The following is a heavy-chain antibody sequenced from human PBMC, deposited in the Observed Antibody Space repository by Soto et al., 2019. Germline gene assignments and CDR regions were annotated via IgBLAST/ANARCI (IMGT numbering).Heavy chain of an antibody. Sequence: ASVKVSCKASGYTFTGYFMHWVRQAPGQGLEWMGWINPNSGATKYAQKFQGRVTLSRDTSISTAYMELSGLRSDDTAVYYCARGGGTILAPLPWGQGTLVTVSS. CDR3: ARGGGTILAPLP. V-gene: IGHV1-2*02. CDR2: INPNSGAT. CDR1: GYTFTGYF. J-gene: IGHJ5*02. D-gene: IGHD3-3*01.